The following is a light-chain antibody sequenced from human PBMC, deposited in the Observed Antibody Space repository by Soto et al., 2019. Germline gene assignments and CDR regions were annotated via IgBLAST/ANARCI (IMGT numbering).Light chain of an antibody. CDR3: QQYSSLPHT. CDR2: GVS. V-gene: IGKV3-20*01. J-gene: IGKJ2*01. CDR1: QSVTNNY. Sequence: VLTQSPGTLSLSPGERATLSCRATQSVTNNYFAWYQQKPGQSPRLLIYGVSSRATDIPDRFSGSGSGTDFTRTISRLEPEDFGVYYCQQYSSLPHTCGQGTELEVK.